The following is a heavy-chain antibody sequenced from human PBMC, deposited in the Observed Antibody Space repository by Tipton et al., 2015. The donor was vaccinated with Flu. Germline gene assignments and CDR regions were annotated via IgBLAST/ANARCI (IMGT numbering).Heavy chain of an antibody. CDR1: GGSISNYY. CDR3: ARGTIRLGFDY. Sequence: LRLSCTVSGGSISNYYWGWIRQPPGKGLEWIGTIYYLGKTYYNPSLKSRVTMSVDTSRNQSSLELRSVTAADTAVYYCARGTIRLGFDYWGQGMLVTVSS. D-gene: IGHD3-16*01. J-gene: IGHJ4*02. V-gene: IGHV4-39*07. CDR2: IYYLGKT.